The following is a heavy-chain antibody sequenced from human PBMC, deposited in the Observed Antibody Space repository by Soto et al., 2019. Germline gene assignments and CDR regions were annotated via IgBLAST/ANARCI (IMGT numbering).Heavy chain of an antibody. V-gene: IGHV4-59*08. Sequence: LSLTCTVSGGSLSSYYWTWIRQPPGKGLEWIGYVYYSGNTNYNPSLKSRVTISVDTSKNQFSLKLSSVTAADTAVYYCARARGARYFDYWGQGTLVTVSS. CDR1: GGSLSSYY. D-gene: IGHD2-15*01. CDR2: VYYSGNT. CDR3: ARARGARYFDY. J-gene: IGHJ4*02.